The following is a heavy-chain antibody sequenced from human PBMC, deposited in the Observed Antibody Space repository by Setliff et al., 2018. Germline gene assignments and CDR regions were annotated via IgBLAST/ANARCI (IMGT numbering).Heavy chain of an antibody. D-gene: IGHD2-15*01. CDR3: ARTCSGSGCYAGLES. CDR2: IWYDGNNK. Sequence: GGSLRLSCAASGFTISYYAIHWVRQVPGKGLEWVAVIWYDGNNKYYADSVKGRFTISRDNSKNTLYLQMNSLRPEDTAVYYCARTCSGSGCYAGLESWGQGTPVTVSS. J-gene: IGHJ4*02. CDR1: GFTISYYA. V-gene: IGHV3-30*04.